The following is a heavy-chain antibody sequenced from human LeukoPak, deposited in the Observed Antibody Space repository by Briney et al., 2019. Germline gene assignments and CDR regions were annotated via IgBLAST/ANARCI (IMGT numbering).Heavy chain of an antibody. Sequence: GGSLRLSCAASGFTFSSYAMSWVRRAPGKGLEWVSAISGSGGSTYYADSVKGRFTISRDNSKNTLYLQMNSLRAEDTAVYYCAKVVTNYYGSGSPNWFDPWGQGTLVTVSS. CDR1: GFTFSSYA. V-gene: IGHV3-23*01. CDR2: ISGSGGST. D-gene: IGHD3-10*01. J-gene: IGHJ5*02. CDR3: AKVVTNYYGSGSPNWFDP.